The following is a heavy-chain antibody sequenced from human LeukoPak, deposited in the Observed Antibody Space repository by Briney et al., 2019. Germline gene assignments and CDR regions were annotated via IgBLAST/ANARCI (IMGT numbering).Heavy chain of an antibody. V-gene: IGHV3-23*01. Sequence: GGSLRLSCAASGFTFSSYSMNWVRQAPGKGLEWVSSISSSGSTTYYADPVKGRFTISRDNSKNTLYLQMNSLSAEDTAVYYCAKDLSPLYYYYGMDVWGQGTTVTVSS. J-gene: IGHJ6*02. CDR3: AKDLSPLYYYYGMDV. CDR1: GFTFSSYS. CDR2: ISSSGSTT.